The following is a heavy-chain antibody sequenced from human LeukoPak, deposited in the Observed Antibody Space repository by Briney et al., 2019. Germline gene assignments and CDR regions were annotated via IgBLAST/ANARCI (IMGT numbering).Heavy chain of an antibody. CDR2: IYHSGST. V-gene: IGHV4-4*02. D-gene: IGHD3-10*01. Sequence: SETLSLTCAVSGGSISSSNWWSWVRQPPGKGLEWIGEIYHSGSTNYNPPLKSRVTISVDKSKNQFSLKLNSVTAADTAVYYCARKDYGSGSFSRSFDSWGQGTLVTVSS. CDR3: ARKDYGSGSFSRSFDS. J-gene: IGHJ4*02. CDR1: GGSISSSNW.